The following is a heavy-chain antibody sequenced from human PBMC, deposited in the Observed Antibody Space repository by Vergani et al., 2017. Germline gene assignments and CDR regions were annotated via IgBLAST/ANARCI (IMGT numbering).Heavy chain of an antibody. CDR2: IKSDGSIN. V-gene: IGHV3-74*03. J-gene: IGHJ4*02. CDR3: TTPTKWELRYYLDY. CDR1: GFSFNSYW. D-gene: IGHD3-9*01. Sequence: DVHLAESGGGFFQPGGSLRLSCSASGFSFNSYWMHWVRHVPGKGLLGVSRIKSDGSINAYADSVKGRFTFSSDNAQNPLYLQMYSLKTEDTAGYYCTTPTKWELRYYLDYGGKGTLVTVSS.